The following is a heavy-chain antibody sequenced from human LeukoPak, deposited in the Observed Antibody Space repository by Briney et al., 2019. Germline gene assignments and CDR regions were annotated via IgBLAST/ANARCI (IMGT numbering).Heavy chain of an antibody. CDR1: GFTVSSDH. J-gene: IGHJ4*02. CDR2: IYAGGST. D-gene: IGHD1-26*01. V-gene: IGHV3-53*01. CDR3: ARVWVLSFDY. Sequence: GGSLRLSCAASGFTVSSDHMSWVRQAPGKGLEWVSVIYAGGSTYYADSVKGRFTISRDNFKNTVFLQMNSLRAEDTAVYYCARVWVLSFDYWGQGTLVTVSS.